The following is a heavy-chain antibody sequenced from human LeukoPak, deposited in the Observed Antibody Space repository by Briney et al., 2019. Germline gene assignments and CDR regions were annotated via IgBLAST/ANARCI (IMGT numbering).Heavy chain of an antibody. Sequence: SETLSLTCTVSGGSISSSSYYWGWIRQPPGKGLEWIGSIYYSGSTYYNPSLKSRVTISVDTSRNQFSLKLSSVTAADTAVYYCARDWVVGAICNWGQGTPVTVSS. V-gene: IGHV4-39*07. CDR1: GGSISSSSYY. CDR2: IYYSGST. D-gene: IGHD1-26*01. CDR3: ARDWVVGAICN. J-gene: IGHJ4*02.